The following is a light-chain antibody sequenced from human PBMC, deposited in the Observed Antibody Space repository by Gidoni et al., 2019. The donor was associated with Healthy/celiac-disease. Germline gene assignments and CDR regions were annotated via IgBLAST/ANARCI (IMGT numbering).Light chain of an antibody. CDR2: AAS. Sequence: DIQMTQSPSSLSASVGDRVTITCRASQSIASYLNWYQQKPGKAPKLLIYAASRLQSGVPSSFGGSGSGTDFTLTISSLQPEDFATYYCQQTYIAPKSFXXXTKVEI. V-gene: IGKV1-39*01. CDR1: QSIASY. J-gene: IGKJ1*01. CDR3: QQTYIAPKS.